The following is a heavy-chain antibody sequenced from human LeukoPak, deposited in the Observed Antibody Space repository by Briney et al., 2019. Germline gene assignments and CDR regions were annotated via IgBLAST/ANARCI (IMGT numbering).Heavy chain of an antibody. J-gene: IGHJ4*02. V-gene: IGHV1-69*13. D-gene: IGHD4-11*01. Sequence: ASVKVSCKASGGTFSSYAISWVRQAPGQGLEWMGGIIPIFGTANYAQKFQGRVTITADESTSTAYMELSSLRSEDTAVYYCARGARRTPYSNYAPDYWGQGTLVTVSS. CDR2: IIPIFGTA. CDR1: GGTFSSYA. CDR3: ARGARRTPYSNYAPDY.